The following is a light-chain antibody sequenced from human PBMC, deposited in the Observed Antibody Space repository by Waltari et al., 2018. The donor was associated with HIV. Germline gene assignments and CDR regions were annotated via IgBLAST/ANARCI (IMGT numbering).Light chain of an antibody. CDR2: KND. Sequence: QSVLTQTPSASGTPGQSVTISCSGSTSDIGTNYVYWFQQFPGTPPQVLLYKNDQRPSGVSDRFSASKSGTSASLAISGLRTEDESDFYCAAWDDIRSGWIFGGGTKLTVL. CDR1: TSDIGTNY. V-gene: IGLV1-47*01. J-gene: IGLJ2*01. CDR3: AAWDDIRSGWI.